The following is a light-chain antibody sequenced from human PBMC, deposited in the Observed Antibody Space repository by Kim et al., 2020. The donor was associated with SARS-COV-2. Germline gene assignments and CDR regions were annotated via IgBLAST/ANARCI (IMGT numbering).Light chain of an antibody. V-gene: IGKV3-20*01. J-gene: IGKJ1*01. Sequence: EIVSTQSPASLSLSPGERATLSCRASQSVNNNYLAWYQQKPGLAPRLLMLGASTRATGIPDRFSGTGSATDFTLTISRLDPEDFAGYSCLQDGSPPWTFGQGTMVDIK. CDR2: GAS. CDR1: QSVNNNY. CDR3: LQDGSPPWT.